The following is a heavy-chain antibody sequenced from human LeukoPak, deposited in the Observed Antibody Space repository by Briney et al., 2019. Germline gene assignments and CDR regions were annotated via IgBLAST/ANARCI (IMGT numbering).Heavy chain of an antibody. V-gene: IGHV3-23*01. CDR2: ISGSGGST. Sequence: GASLRLSCAASGFTFSSYAMSWVRQAPGKGLEWVSAISGSGGSTYYADSVKGRFTISRDNSKNPLYLQMNSLRAEDTAVYYCAKFMGSRVCDYWGQGTLVTVSS. CDR1: GFTFSSYA. CDR3: AKFMGSRVCDY. D-gene: IGHD6-13*01. J-gene: IGHJ4*02.